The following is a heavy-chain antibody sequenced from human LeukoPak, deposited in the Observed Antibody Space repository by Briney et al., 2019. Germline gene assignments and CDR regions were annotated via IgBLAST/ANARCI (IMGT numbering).Heavy chain of an antibody. V-gene: IGHV1-2*02. CDR2: INPNSGGT. CDR3: ARVGDSSGYFDL. D-gene: IGHD3-22*01. CDR1: GYTFTGYY. J-gene: IGHJ2*01. Sequence: ASVKVSCKASGYTFTGYYIHWVRQAPGQGLEWMGWINPNSGGTNYAQKFQGRVTMTRDTSISTAYMELSRLRSDDTALYYCARVGDSSGYFDLWGRGTLVTVSS.